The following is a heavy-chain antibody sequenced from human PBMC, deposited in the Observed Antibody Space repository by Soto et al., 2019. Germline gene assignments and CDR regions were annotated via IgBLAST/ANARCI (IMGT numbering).Heavy chain of an antibody. V-gene: IGHV4-61*08. D-gene: IGHD2-2*01. CDR2: IYYTGTT. J-gene: IGHJ6*02. Sequence: LVTLRLPWTVSGGTGRNLGCHWIWKKQTPGKGLEWIVYIYYTGTTNYNPVLKSRVTISLDTSNNQFSLRLSSVTAADTAVYYCAWTFCSSIRCQAHGMDVWGQGTTVTVSS. CDR1: GGTGRNLGCH. CDR3: AWTFCSSIRCQAHGMDV.